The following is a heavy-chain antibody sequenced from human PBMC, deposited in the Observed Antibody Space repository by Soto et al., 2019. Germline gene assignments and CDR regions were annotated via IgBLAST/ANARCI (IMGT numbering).Heavy chain of an antibody. Sequence: SETLSLTCTVSGGSISSGDYYWSWIRQPPGKGLEWIGYIYYSGSTYYNPSLKSRVTISVDTSKTQFSLKLSSVTAADTAVYYCARDVVGTSNYFDYWGQGTLVTVSS. V-gene: IGHV4-30-4*01. CDR2: IYYSGST. CDR3: ARDVVGTSNYFDY. J-gene: IGHJ4*02. D-gene: IGHD2-21*01. CDR1: GGSISSGDYY.